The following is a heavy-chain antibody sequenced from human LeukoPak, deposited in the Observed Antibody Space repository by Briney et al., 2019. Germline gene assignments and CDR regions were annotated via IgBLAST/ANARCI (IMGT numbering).Heavy chain of an antibody. D-gene: IGHD3-3*01. CDR3: ATRYPDYDFWSGYYTYFDY. J-gene: IGHJ4*02. V-gene: IGHV4-34*01. CDR2: INHSGST. Sequence: SETLSLTCAVYGGSFSGYYWSWIRQPPGKGLEWIGEINHSGSTNYNPSLKSRVTISVDTSKNQFSLKLSSATAADTAVYYCATRYPDYDFWSGYYTYFDYWGQGTLVTVSS. CDR1: GGSFSGYY.